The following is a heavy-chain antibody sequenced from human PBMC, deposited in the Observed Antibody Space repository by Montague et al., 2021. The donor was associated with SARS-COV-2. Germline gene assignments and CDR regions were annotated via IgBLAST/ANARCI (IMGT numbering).Heavy chain of an antibody. CDR2: IYYSGDT. J-gene: IGHJ4*02. Sequence: SETLSLTCSFSGGSISTGSYYWGWIRQPPRKVLELIGSIYYSGDTYYNPSLKSRVTISVDTYKNQYSLMFSSVTAAATAVYYCVRGGDYTDYGRVDCWGQGTLVIVSS. CDR1: GGSISTGSYY. V-gene: IGHV4-39*01. CDR3: VRGGDYTDYGRVDC. D-gene: IGHD4-11*01.